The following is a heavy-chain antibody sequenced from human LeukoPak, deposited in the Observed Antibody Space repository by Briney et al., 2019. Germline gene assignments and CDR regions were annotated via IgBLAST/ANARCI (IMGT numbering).Heavy chain of an antibody. CDR3: ARGGSYLSAFDI. CDR1: GFTFSDYS. CDR2: IGSAI. V-gene: IGHV3-48*01. D-gene: IGHD1-26*01. Sequence: PGGSLILSCVASGFTFSDYSLNWVRQAPGKGLEWISYIGSAIYYADSVKGRFTISRDNSKNTLYLQMNSLRAEDTAVYYCARGGSYLSAFDIWGQGTMVTVSS. J-gene: IGHJ3*02.